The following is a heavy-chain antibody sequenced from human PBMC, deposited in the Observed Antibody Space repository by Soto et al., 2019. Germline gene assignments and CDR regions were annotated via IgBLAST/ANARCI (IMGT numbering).Heavy chain of an antibody. CDR3: ASMIGDPVLSFDS. J-gene: IGHJ5*01. CDR1: GGSISSYY. Sequence: QVQLQESGPGLVKPSETLSLTCTVSGGSISSYYWSWIRQPPGKGLEWIGFIFYSGSTSYNPSLKSRVTISIDTSEYPFSLKLNSVTAADTAVYYCASMIGDPVLSFDSWGQGTLVAASS. V-gene: IGHV4-59*01. CDR2: IFYSGST. D-gene: IGHD3-10*02.